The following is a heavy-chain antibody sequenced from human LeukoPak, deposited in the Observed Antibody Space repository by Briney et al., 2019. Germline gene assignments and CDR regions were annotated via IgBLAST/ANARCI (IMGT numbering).Heavy chain of an antibody. V-gene: IGHV1-18*01. CDR3: ARVSGGRIAMVRGVIRFDY. J-gene: IGHJ4*02. CDR2: ISTYNGNT. Sequence: GASVKVSCKASGYTFTSYGISWVRQAPGQGLEWVGWISTYNGNTNYAQKLQGRVTMTTDTSTSTAYMELRSLRFDDTAVYYCARVSGGRIAMVRGVIRFDYWGQGTLVAVSS. D-gene: IGHD3-10*01. CDR1: GYTFTSYG.